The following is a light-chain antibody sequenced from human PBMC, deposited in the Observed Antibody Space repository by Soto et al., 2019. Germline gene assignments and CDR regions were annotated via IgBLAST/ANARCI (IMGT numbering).Light chain of an antibody. J-gene: IGKJ5*01. Sequence: EILLTQSPATLSLSPGERATLSCRASQSVSSNLAWYQQKPGQAPMLLIYDTSNRATGVPARFSGSGSGTDLTLTISSLEPEDCAIYYCQQRQYWPPITFGQGTRLEIK. CDR3: QQRQYWPPIT. CDR2: DTS. CDR1: QSVSSN. V-gene: IGKV3-11*01.